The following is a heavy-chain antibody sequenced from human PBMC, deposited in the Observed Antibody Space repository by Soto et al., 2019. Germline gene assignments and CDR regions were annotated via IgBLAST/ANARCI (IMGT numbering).Heavy chain of an antibody. CDR1: GGSISSGGYY. V-gene: IGHV4-31*03. J-gene: IGHJ4*02. CDR3: AREKGCSGRSCYLIDY. Sequence: SETLSVTCTVSGGSISSGGYYWSWIRQHPGKGLEWIGYIYYSGSTYYNPSLKSRVTISVDTSKNQFSLKLTSVTAADTAVYYCAREKGCSGRSCYLIDYWGQGTLVTVSS. CDR2: IYYSGST. D-gene: IGHD2-15*01.